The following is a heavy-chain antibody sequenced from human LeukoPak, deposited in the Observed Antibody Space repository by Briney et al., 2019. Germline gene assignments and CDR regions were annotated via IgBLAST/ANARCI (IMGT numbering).Heavy chain of an antibody. Sequence: GSLRLSCAASGVTFSSYGMHWVRQAPGKGLEWVALISSDGNDRLYGDSVKGRFTISRDDSKSTLYLQMNSLRAEDTAVYYCTSKVIRGNSGDDYDDWGQGTLVTVSS. CDR2: ISSDGNDR. J-gene: IGHJ4*02. D-gene: IGHD5-12*01. CDR1: GVTFSSYG. V-gene: IGHV3-30*03. CDR3: TSKVIRGNSGDDYDD.